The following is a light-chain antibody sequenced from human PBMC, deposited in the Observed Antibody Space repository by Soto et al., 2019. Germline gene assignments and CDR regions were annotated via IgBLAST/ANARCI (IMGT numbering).Light chain of an antibody. V-gene: IGKV1-5*03. CDR3: QQHNSYPWT. CDR1: QSFSTW. Sequence: DIQMTQSPSTLSASTGDTVTLTCRASQSFSTWLAWYQQKPGKAPRFMIYKASTLASGVPARFSGSGSGTEFTLTISSLQPDDFAAYYCQQHNSYPWTFGQGTKVEIK. CDR2: KAS. J-gene: IGKJ1*01.